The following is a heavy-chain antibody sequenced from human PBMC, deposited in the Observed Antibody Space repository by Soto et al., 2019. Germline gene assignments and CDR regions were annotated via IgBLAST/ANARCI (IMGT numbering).Heavy chain of an antibody. CDR1: GFTFSDHY. Sequence: EVQLVESGGGLVQPGGSLRLSCAASGFTFSDHYMDWVRQAPGKGLEWVGRVRTKVNSHTTEYAASVKGRFTISRDDSXXSLYLQMKSLKIEDTAVYYCARDAGGRDIPYFFDYWGLGTLVTVSS. CDR3: ARDAGGRDIPYFFDY. J-gene: IGHJ4*02. CDR2: VRTKVNSHTT. D-gene: IGHD2-21*02. V-gene: IGHV3-72*01.